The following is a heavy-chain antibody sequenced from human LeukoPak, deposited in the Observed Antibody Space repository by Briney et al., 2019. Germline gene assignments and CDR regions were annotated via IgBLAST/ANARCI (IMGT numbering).Heavy chain of an antibody. CDR3: AKDRGGNYLFYLDY. D-gene: IGHD1-26*01. V-gene: IGHV3-23*01. Sequence: GGSLRLSCAASGFTFSNYAMTWVRQAPGKGLEWVSGISGSGGSTYYADSVKGRFTIPRDNSKNTLYLQMNSLRAEDTAVYYCAKDRGGNYLFYLDYWGQGTLVTVSS. CDR1: GFTFSNYA. J-gene: IGHJ4*02. CDR2: ISGSGGST.